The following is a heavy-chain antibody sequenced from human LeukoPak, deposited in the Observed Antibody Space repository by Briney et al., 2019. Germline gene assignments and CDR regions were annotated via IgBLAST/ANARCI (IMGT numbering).Heavy chain of an antibody. CDR2: IRYDGSNK. Sequence: GRTLSLTCAMSGFTVTSYGMHWVRKAPGPGRERVAFIRYDGSNKYYEDSVKGRFTIPRENSKNTLYLQMTSLRAEDTAVYYCAKDTGPYHCSSTSCYHREYNWFDPWGQGTLVTVSS. J-gene: IGHJ5*02. V-gene: IGHV3-30*02. D-gene: IGHD2-2*01. CDR3: AKDTGPYHCSSTSCYHREYNWFDP. CDR1: GFTVTSYG.